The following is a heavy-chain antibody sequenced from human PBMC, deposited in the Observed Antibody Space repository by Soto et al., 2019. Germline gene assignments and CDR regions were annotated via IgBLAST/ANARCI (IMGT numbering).Heavy chain of an antibody. CDR1: GFDFSAYT. V-gene: IGHV3-21*01. Sequence: EVLLVESGGGLVKPGESLRLSCAASGFDFSAYTMNWFRQAPGKGLEWVSSITSASSYIYYADSVKGRFTISRDNAKNSLFLQMNSLRAEDPAIYYCARDSSSWHYFDYWGQGTLVPVSS. J-gene: IGHJ4*02. CDR3: ARDSSSWHYFDY. CDR2: ITSASSYI. D-gene: IGHD6-6*01.